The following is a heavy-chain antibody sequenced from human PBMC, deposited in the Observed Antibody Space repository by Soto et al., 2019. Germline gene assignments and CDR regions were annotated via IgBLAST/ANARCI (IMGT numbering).Heavy chain of an antibody. J-gene: IGHJ5*02. V-gene: IGHV3-30*18. CDR2: ISYDGSNK. D-gene: IGHD3-10*01. CDR3: AKGVIMVRGVILDLFDP. Sequence: GGSLRLSCAASGFTFSSYGMHWVRQAPGKGLEWVAVISYDGSNKYYADSVKGRFTISRDNSKNTLYLQMNSLRTEDTAVYYCAKGVIMVRGVILDLFDPWGQGTLVTVSS. CDR1: GFTFSSYG.